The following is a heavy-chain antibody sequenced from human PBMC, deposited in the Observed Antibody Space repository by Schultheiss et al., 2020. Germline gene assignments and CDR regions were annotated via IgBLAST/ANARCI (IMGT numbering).Heavy chain of an antibody. CDR2: ISGSGGST. Sequence: GGSLRLSCAASGFTFSIYAMSWVRQAPGKGLEWVSAISGSGGSTYYADSVKGRFTISRDNSKNTLYLQMNSMRAEDTAVYYCAKGPREFYHVWFDPWGQGTLVTVSS. D-gene: IGHD2/OR15-2a*01. J-gene: IGHJ5*02. CDR1: GFTFSIYA. CDR3: AKGPREFYHVWFDP. V-gene: IGHV3-23*01.